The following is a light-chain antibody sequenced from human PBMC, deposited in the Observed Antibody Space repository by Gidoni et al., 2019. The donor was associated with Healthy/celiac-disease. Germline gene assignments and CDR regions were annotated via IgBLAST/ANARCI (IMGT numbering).Light chain of an antibody. CDR2: AAS. Sequence: IHITPSPSSLSASVGDRVTITCRASQSISSYLNWYQQKPGKAPKLLSDAASSLQSGVPARFRGSGSGTDFSLTISRLQPEDFATDYCQQRYRTPDTFGQGTKREIK. J-gene: IGKJ2*01. V-gene: IGKV1-39*01. CDR3: QQRYRTPDT. CDR1: QSISSY.